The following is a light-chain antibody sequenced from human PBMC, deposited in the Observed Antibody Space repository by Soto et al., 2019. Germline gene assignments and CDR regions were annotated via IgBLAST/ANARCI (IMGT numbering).Light chain of an antibody. Sequence: ALTHPPSASGSPGQSVTISCTGTSSDVGAYDYVSWYQQHPGKAPKLMIYEINKRPSGVPDRFSGSKSGNTASLTVSGLQAEDEADYYCSSFAGSNNFPYVFGTGTKVTVL. J-gene: IGLJ1*01. CDR1: SSDVGAYDY. CDR3: SSFAGSNNFPYV. CDR2: EIN. V-gene: IGLV2-8*01.